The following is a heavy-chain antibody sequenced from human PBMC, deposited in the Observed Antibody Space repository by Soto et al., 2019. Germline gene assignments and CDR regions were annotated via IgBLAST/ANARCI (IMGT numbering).Heavy chain of an antibody. CDR3: ASFYYYDSSGYSIFDY. V-gene: IGHV4-31*03. CDR2: IYYSGSA. D-gene: IGHD3-22*01. Sequence: TSETLSLTCTVSGGSISSGGYYWSSILQHPGKGLEWIGYIYYSGSAYYNPSLKSRVTTSVDTSKNQFSLKLSSVTAADTAVYYCASFYYYDSSGYSIFDYWGQGTLVTVSS. CDR1: GGSISSGGYY. J-gene: IGHJ4*02.